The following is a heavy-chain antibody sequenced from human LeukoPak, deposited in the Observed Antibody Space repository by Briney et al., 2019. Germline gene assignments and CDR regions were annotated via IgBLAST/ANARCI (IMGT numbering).Heavy chain of an antibody. D-gene: IGHD2-15*01. CDR1: GFTFTSYA. CDR2: ISGSGGST. J-gene: IGHJ6*03. V-gene: IGHV3-23*01. CDR3: ARGGTSRGYYYFYYMDV. Sequence: GGSLRLSCAASGFTFTSYAMSWVRQAPGKGLEWVSAISGSGGSTYYADSVKGRFTISRDNSKNTLYPQMNSLRAGDTAVYYCARGGTSRGYYYFYYMDVWGKGTTVTVSS.